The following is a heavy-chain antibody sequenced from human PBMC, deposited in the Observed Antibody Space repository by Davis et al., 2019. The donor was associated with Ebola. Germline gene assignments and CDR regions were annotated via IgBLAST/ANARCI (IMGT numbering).Heavy chain of an antibody. J-gene: IGHJ4*02. CDR2: VRGSGTTT. V-gene: IGHV3-23*01. Sequence: PGGSLRLSCAASGFTFRTYAMNWVRQAPGKGLEWVAAVRGSGTTTSYADSVKGRFTISRDNSDNTLYLQMNSLRVEDTARYYCAKASWGPAARPLLDYWGQGTLVTVSS. D-gene: IGHD2-2*01. CDR3: AKASWGPAARPLLDY. CDR1: GFTFRTYA.